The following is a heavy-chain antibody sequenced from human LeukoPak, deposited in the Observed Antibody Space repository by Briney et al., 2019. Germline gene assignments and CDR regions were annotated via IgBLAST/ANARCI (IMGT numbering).Heavy chain of an antibody. CDR2: IKQDGSEK. V-gene: IGHV3-7*02. D-gene: IGHD3-10*01. J-gene: IGHJ5*02. CDR3: AGSGGAMS. CDR1: GFTFSTYW. Sequence: PGGSLRLSCAASGFTFSTYWMNWVHQAPGKGLEWVANIKQDGSEKYYADSVKGRFTISRDNAKNTLILQTNSLRAEDTAVYYCAGSGGAMSWGQGTLVTVSS.